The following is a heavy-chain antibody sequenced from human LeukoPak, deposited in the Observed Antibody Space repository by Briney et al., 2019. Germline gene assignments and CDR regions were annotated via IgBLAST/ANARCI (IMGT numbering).Heavy chain of an antibody. CDR2: INEDGSDK. D-gene: IGHD1-1*01. CDR3: ARDTYRFFDF. V-gene: IGHV3-7*01. Sequence: GRSLRLSCAVSGFTFNSYWMTWVRQAPGKGLEWVANINEDGSDKYYVDSVKGRFTVSRDNAKNSLYLQMNSLRAEDTAIYSCARDTYRFFDFWGQGALVTVSS. J-gene: IGHJ4*02. CDR1: GFTFNSYW.